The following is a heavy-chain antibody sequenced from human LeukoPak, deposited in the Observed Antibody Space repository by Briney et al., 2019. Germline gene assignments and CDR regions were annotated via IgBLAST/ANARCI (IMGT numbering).Heavy chain of an antibody. CDR1: GFTFSNYA. V-gene: IGHV3-23*01. Sequence: GGSLRLSRAASGFTFSNYAMAWVRQAPGKGLEWVSAISGNGGRTYSADSVRGRFTISRDNSKNTVYLQMDNLRAEDSAMYYCAKAHSISWPYAFDSWGQGTLVTVSS. CDR2: ISGNGGRT. CDR3: AKAHSISWPYAFDS. D-gene: IGHD6-13*01. J-gene: IGHJ4*02.